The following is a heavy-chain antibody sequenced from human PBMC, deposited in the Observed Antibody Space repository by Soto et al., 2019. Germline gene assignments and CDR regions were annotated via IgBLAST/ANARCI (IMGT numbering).Heavy chain of an antibody. J-gene: IGHJ6*02. V-gene: IGHV3-7*01. D-gene: IGHD6-25*01. CDR2: IKQDGSEK. CDR3: ANDGYHNGFAV. CDR1: GLTFSRYW. Sequence: PGGSLRLSCEASGLTFSRYWMTWVRQAPGKGLEWVANIKQDGSEKYYADSVKGRFTISRDNSKKSLYLQMNSLRAEDTAVYHCANDGYHNGFAVRGQGTTVPVSS.